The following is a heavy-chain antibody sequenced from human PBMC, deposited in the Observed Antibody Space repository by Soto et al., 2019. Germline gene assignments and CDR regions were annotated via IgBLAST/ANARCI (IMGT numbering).Heavy chain of an antibody. Sequence: GGYLRLSCAASGFSFSSYAMSWVHQAPGKGLEWVSGISGSGDSTYYADSVKGRFTISRDNSKNTLYLQMNSLRAEDTAVYYSAKGVPGIAXAGTGYFQHWGQGT. D-gene: IGHD6-19*01. CDR3: AKGVPGIAXAGTGYFQH. J-gene: IGHJ1*01. CDR1: GFSFSSYA. CDR2: ISGSGDST. V-gene: IGHV3-23*01.